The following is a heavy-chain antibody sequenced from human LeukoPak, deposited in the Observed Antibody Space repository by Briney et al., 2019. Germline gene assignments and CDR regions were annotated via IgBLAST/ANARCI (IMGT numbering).Heavy chain of an antibody. CDR1: GYSISSGYY. D-gene: IGHD5-12*01. CDR2: IYHSGST. V-gene: IGHV4-38-2*02. CDR3: ARDLGCSGYDYVVSNWCDP. Sequence: SETLSLTCTVSGYSISSGYYWGWIRPPPGKGLEWIGSIYHSGSTYYNPSLKSRVTISVDTSKNQFSLKLSSVTAADTAVYYCARDLGCSGYDYVVSNWCDPWGQGTLVTVSS. J-gene: IGHJ5*02.